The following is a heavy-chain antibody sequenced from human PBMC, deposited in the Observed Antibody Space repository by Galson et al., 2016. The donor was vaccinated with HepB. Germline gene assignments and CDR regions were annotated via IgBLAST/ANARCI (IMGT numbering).Heavy chain of an antibody. J-gene: IGHJ4*02. CDR3: ARTGYSGYDFNFDY. CDR2: IYYSGST. CDR1: GGSISSGGYY. D-gene: IGHD5-12*01. V-gene: IGHV4-31*03. Sequence: TLSLTCTVSGGSISSGGYYWTWIRQHPGKGLEWIGYIYYSGSTYYNPSLKSRLTISVDTSKNQFSLSLSSVTAADTAVYYCARTGYSGYDFNFDYWGQGTLVTVSS.